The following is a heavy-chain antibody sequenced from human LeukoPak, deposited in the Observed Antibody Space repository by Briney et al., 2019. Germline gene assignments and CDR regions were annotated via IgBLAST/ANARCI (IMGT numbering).Heavy chain of an antibody. CDR2: IKQDKSEE. V-gene: IGHV3-7*04. CDR3: VRGMDV. CDR1: GFTFSSYW. Sequence: GGSLRLSCAASGFTFSSYWMSWVRQAPGKGLEWVANIKQDKSEEYYVDSVRGRFTISRDNAKNSQYLQVNSLRVEDTAVYYCVRGMDVWGQGTTVTVSS. J-gene: IGHJ6*02.